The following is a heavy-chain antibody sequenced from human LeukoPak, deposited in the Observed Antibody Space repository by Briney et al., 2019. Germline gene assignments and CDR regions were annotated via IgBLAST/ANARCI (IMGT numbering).Heavy chain of an antibody. V-gene: IGHV3-7*01. Sequence: GGSLRLSCAASGFTFSSYWMSWVRQAPGKGLEWVANIKQDGSEKYYVDSVKGRFTISRDNAKNSLYLQMNSLRADDTAVYYCAREELGRDTYFDYWGQGTLVTAFS. D-gene: IGHD7-27*01. CDR1: GFTFSSYW. J-gene: IGHJ4*02. CDR2: IKQDGSEK. CDR3: AREELGRDTYFDY.